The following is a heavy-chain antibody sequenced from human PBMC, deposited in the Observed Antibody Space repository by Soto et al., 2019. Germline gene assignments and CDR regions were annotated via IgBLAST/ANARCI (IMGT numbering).Heavy chain of an antibody. CDR1: GFTVSSNY. CDR2: IYSDGST. CDR3: ARVDRRGYSGYDPPPYYSYGRDL. J-gene: IGHJ6*02. Sequence: EVQLVESGGGLVQPGGSLRLSCVVSGFTVSSNYMSWVRQAPGKGLEWVSFIYSDGSTYYADSVKGRFTISRLSSKNTLCLQRNSLRAEETALYYCARVDRRGYSGYDPPPYYSYGRDLWGQGTTVTVSS. D-gene: IGHD5-12*01. V-gene: IGHV3-53*04.